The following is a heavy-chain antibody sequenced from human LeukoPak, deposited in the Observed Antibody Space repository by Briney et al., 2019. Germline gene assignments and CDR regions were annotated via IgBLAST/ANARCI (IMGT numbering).Heavy chain of an antibody. CDR3: ARGDKKENLSGPSGYFDP. Sequence: GASVKASCKASGYTFSGYHIHWVRQAPGQGLEWMGWINPNSGGTNFAPKFHGRVSMTRDTSLSTAYMELSSLRSDDTAVYYCARGDKKENLSGPSGYFDPWGQGSLVTVSS. CDR1: GYTFSGYH. V-gene: IGHV1-2*02. D-gene: IGHD3-10*01. J-gene: IGHJ5*02. CDR2: INPNSGGT.